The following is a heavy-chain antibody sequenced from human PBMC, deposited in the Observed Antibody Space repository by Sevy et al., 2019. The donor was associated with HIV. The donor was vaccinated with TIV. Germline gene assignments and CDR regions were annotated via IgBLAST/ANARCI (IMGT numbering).Heavy chain of an antibody. CDR3: AGHIGQVVRRLPKAEFDY. CDR1: GGSISSSSYY. J-gene: IGHJ4*02. V-gene: IGHV4-39*01. D-gene: IGHD6-6*01. Sequence: SETLSLTCTVSGGSISSSSYYWGWIRQPPGKGLEWIGSIYYSGSTNYNPSLKSRVTISVDTSKNQFSLKLSSVTAADTAVYYCAGHIGQVVRRLPKAEFDYWGQGTLVTVSS. CDR2: IYYSGST.